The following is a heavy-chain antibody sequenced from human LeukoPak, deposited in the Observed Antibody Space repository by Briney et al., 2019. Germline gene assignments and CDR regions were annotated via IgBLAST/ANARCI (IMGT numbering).Heavy chain of an antibody. CDR2: MNPNSGNT. D-gene: IGHD1-1*01. CDR1: GYTFTSYD. CDR3: ARRSGGSGTTLGY. J-gene: IGHJ4*02. Sequence: SVKVCCKASGYTFTSYDINWVRQASGPGHEWMGWMNPNSGNTGYAQKFQGRVTITRNTSISTAYMELSSLRSEDTAVYYCARRSGGSGTTLGYWGQGTLVTVSS. V-gene: IGHV1-8*03.